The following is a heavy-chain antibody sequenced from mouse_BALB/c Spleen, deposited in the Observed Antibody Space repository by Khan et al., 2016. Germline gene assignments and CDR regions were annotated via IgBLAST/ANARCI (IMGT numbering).Heavy chain of an antibody. Sequence: EVQLQESGPGLVKPSQSLSLTCTVTGYSITSDYAWNWIRQFPGNKLEWMGYISYSGSTSYNPSLKSRISITRDTSKNQFFLQLNSVTTEDTATYYCARGALLRLRGFDYWCQGTTLTVSS. CDR1: GYSITSDYA. V-gene: IGHV3-2*02. CDR2: ISYSGST. D-gene: IGHD1-2*01. CDR3: ARGALLRLRGFDY. J-gene: IGHJ2*01.